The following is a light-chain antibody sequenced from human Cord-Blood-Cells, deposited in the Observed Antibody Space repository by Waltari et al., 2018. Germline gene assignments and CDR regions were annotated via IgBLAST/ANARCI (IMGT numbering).Light chain of an antibody. CDR1: QSISSY. Sequence: DIQMTQSPSSLSASVGDRVTITCRASQSISSYLNWYQQKQGKAPKLLIYAASSLQSGVPSRFSGSGSGTDFTLTISSLQPEDFATYYCQQSYSTPPKFTFGPGTKVDIK. CDR2: AAS. CDR3: QQSYSTPPKFT. J-gene: IGKJ3*01. V-gene: IGKV1-39*01.